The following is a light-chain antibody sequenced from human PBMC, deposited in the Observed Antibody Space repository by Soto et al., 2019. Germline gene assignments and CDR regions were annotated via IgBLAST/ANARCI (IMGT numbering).Light chain of an antibody. V-gene: IGLV1-47*02. J-gene: IGLJ2*01. Sequence: QSVLTQPPSASGTPGQRVTISCSGSSSNIGNNYVYWYQQFPGTAPKLLINANNRRPSGVPERFSGSKSGTSASLAISGLRSEDEADYYCAAWDDSLSGVFGGGTKLTVL. CDR1: SSNIGNNY. CDR3: AAWDDSLSGV. CDR2: ANN.